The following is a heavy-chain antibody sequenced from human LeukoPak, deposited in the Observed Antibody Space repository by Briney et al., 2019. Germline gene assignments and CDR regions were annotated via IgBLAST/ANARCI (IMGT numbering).Heavy chain of an antibody. CDR2: ISWNSGSI. V-gene: IGHV3-9*01. Sequence: GRSLRLSCAASGFTFDDYAMHWVRQAPGKGLEWVSGISWNSGSIGYADSVKGRFTISRDNAKNSLYLQMNSLRAEDTALYYCAKDDASGSGWYVFDIWGQGTLVTVSS. D-gene: IGHD6-19*01. CDR1: GFTFDDYA. J-gene: IGHJ4*02. CDR3: AKDDASGSGWYVFDI.